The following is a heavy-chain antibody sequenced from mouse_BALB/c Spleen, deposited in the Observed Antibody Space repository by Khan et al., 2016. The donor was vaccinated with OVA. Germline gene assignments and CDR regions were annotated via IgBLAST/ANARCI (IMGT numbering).Heavy chain of an antibody. Sequence: QVRLQQSGPELVRPGVSVKISCKGSGYTFTDYAMHWVKQSHAKSLEWIGLISTYSGNKNYKQKFKGKATMTVDKSSSTAYMELARLTSEDSAIYYCTRPAYDGYYDYWGQGTTLTVSS. CDR1: GYTFTDYA. CDR2: ISTYSGNK. J-gene: IGHJ2*01. D-gene: IGHD2-3*01. CDR3: TRPAYDGYYDY. V-gene: IGHV1S137*01.